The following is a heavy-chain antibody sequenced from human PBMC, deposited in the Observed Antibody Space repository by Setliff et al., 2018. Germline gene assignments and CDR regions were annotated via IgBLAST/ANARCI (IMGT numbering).Heavy chain of an antibody. Sequence: PSETLSLTCAIYGQSFSDYYWSWVRQPPGKGLEWIGEIYHSGGTNYNPSLKSRVTISVDTSKNQFSLKLSSVTAADTAVYYCARDRQYCSSPTCYSSYFYYYGMDVWGQGTTVTVSS. J-gene: IGHJ6*02. CDR3: ARDRQYCSSPTCYSSYFYYYGMDV. V-gene: IGHV4-34*01. CDR1: GQSFSDYY. D-gene: IGHD2-2*02. CDR2: IYHSGGT.